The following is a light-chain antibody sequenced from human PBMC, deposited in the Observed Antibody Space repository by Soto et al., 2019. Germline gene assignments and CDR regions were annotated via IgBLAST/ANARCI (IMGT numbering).Light chain of an antibody. J-gene: IGLJ1*01. V-gene: IGLV2-14*03. CDR3: GSYSRTSPYV. CDR1: SDDVGAYNY. CDR2: DVT. Sequence: QSVLTQPASVSGSPGQSITIACTGTSDDVGAYNYVSWYQHHPGKVPKLLIYDVTNRPSGVSDRFSGSKSGNTASLTISGLQAEDEADYYCGSYSRTSPYVFGTGTKSPS.